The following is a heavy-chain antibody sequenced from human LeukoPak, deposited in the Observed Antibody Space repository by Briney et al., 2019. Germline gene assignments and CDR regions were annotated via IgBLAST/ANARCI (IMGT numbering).Heavy chain of an antibody. CDR1: GFTFSSYG. J-gene: IGHJ4*02. V-gene: IGHV3-30*18. D-gene: IGHD3-3*01. Sequence: GGSLRLSCAASGFTFSSYGMRWVRQAPGKGLEWVAVISYDGSNKYYADSVKGRFTISRDNSKNTLYLQMNSLRAEDTAVYYCAKDRVLRFLEWLPRFDYWGQGTLVTVSS. CDR3: AKDRVLRFLEWLPRFDY. CDR2: ISYDGSNK.